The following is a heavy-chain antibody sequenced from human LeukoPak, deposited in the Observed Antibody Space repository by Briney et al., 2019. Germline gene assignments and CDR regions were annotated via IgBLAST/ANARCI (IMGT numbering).Heavy chain of an antibody. V-gene: IGHV3-23*01. CDR2: ISGSGGST. J-gene: IGHJ4*02. D-gene: IGHD6-13*01. Sequence: QTGGSLRLSCAASGFTFSSYAMSWVRQAPGKGLEWVSAISGSGGSTYYADSVKGRFTISRDNSKNTLYLQMNSLRAEDTAVYYCAKDQGRSWGSYFDYWGQGTLVTVSS. CDR3: AKDQGRSWGSYFDY. CDR1: GFTFSSYA.